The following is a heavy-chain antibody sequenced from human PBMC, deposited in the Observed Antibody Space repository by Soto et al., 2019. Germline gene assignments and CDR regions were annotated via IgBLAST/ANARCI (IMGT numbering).Heavy chain of an antibody. CDR1: GFTFSSYS. Sequence: GGSLRLSCAASGFTFSSYSMNWVRQAPGKGLEWVSYISSSSSTIYYADSVKGRFTISRDNAKNSLYLQMNSLRDEDTAVYYCARSIAAAGTLGIYYYYGMDVWGQGTTVTVSS. J-gene: IGHJ6*02. CDR2: ISSSSSTI. V-gene: IGHV3-48*02. D-gene: IGHD6-13*01. CDR3: ARSIAAAGTLGIYYYYGMDV.